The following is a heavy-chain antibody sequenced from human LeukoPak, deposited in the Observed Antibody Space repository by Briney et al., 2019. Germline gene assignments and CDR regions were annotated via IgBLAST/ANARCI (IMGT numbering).Heavy chain of an antibody. V-gene: IGHV1-2*02. Sequence: GASVKVSCKASGYTFTDYYIHWVRQSPGQRLDWVGWSNPTSGATNYAQKFQGRVTMTRDTSNNTSYMELSRLRSDDTAVYYCAREFRTTTWSFDAFDLWGQGTMVTVSS. CDR1: GYTFTDYY. D-gene: IGHD1/OR15-1a*01. CDR2: SNPTSGAT. CDR3: AREFRTTTWSFDAFDL. J-gene: IGHJ3*01.